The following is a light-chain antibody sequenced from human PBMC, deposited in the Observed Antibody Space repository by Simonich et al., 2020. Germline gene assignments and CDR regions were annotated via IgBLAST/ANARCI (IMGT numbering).Light chain of an antibody. Sequence: DIVMTQSHDSLAVSLGERATINCKSSQSVLYSSNNKNYFSWYQQKPGRPPKLIIYWASSRESGVPDRFSGSGSGTDFTLTISSLQAEDVAVYYCQQYYSTPWTFGQGTKVGIK. V-gene: IGKV4-1*01. CDR1: QSVLYSSNNKNY. CDR3: QQYYSTPWT. J-gene: IGKJ1*01. CDR2: WAS.